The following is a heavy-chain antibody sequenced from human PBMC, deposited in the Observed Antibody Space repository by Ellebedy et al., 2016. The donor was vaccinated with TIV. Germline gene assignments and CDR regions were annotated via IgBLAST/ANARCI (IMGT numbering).Heavy chain of an antibody. CDR3: ATFNQYYTYLGV. D-gene: IGHD1-14*01. V-gene: IGHV4-39*01. CDR2: ISNRDRT. CDR1: GGSISSSSDY. Sequence: SETLSLXXSVSGGSISSSSDYWVWIRQPPGKGLEWIGTISNRDRTDYNPSLKSRVFILVDASKNQFFLKLTSVTAADTAVYYCATFNQYYTYLGVWGKGTTATVSS. J-gene: IGHJ6*03.